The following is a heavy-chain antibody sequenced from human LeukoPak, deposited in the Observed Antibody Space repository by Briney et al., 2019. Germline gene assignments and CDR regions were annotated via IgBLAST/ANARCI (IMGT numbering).Heavy chain of an antibody. Sequence: ASVKVSCKASGYTFTSYYMHWVRQAPGQGLEWMGIINPSGGSTSYAQKFQGRVTITTDESTSTAYMELSSLRSEDTAVYYCARAKGSSPRITNWFDPWGQGTLVTVSS. CDR1: GYTFTSYY. CDR2: INPSGGST. J-gene: IGHJ5*02. V-gene: IGHV1-46*01. CDR3: ARAKGSSPRITNWFDP. D-gene: IGHD6-13*01.